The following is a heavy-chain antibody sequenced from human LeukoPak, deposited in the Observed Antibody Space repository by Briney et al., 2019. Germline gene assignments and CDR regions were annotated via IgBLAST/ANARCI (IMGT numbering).Heavy chain of an antibody. CDR2: IYYTEST. D-gene: IGHD6-13*01. V-gene: IGHV4-59*02. Sequence: SETLSLTCNVSGGSVSSLYWSWFRQSPGEGLEWIGHIYYTESTNYSPLLKGRVTISLDTSKNQFSLRLSSVTAADTAVYYCARDGGVSSSWYTRIGYYYYMDVWGKGTTVTVSS. J-gene: IGHJ6*03. CDR3: ARDGGVSSSWYTRIGYYYYMDV. CDR1: GGSVSSLY.